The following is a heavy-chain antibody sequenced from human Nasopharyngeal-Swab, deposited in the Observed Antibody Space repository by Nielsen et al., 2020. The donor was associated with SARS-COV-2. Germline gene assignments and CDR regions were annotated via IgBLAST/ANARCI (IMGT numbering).Heavy chain of an antibody. V-gene: IGHV1-18*01. CDR1: GYTFTSYG. D-gene: IGHD5-12*01. Sequence: ASVKVSCKASGYTFTSYGISWVRQAPGQGLEWMGWISAYNGNTNYAQKLQGRVTMTTGTSTSTAYMKLRSLRSDDTAVYYCARSPIVATVFVFDYWGQGTLVTVSS. CDR3: ARSPIVATVFVFDY. J-gene: IGHJ4*02. CDR2: ISAYNGNT.